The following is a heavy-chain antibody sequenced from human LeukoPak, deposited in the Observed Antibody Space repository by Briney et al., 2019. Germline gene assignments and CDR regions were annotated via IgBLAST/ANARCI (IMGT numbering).Heavy chain of an antibody. V-gene: IGHV4-59*12. D-gene: IGHD3-10*01. CDR3: ASYGSGSYSNFDY. Sequence: SETLSLTCTVSGGSISSYYWSWIRQPPGKGLEWIGYIYYSGSTNYNPSLKSRVTISVDTSKNQFSLKLSSVTAADTAVYYCASYGSGSYSNFDYWGQGTLVTVSS. CDR1: GGSISSYY. J-gene: IGHJ4*02. CDR2: IYYSGST.